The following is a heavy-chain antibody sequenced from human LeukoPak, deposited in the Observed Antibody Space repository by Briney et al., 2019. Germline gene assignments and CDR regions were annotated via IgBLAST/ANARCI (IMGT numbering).Heavy chain of an antibody. CDR1: GFTFSSYA. D-gene: IGHD1-1*01. CDR2: ISYDGSNK. CDR3: ARDMATGTTGGDY. J-gene: IGHJ4*02. Sequence: PGRSLRLSCAASGFTFSSYAMHWVRQAPGKGLEWVAVISYDGSNKYYADPVKGRFTISRDNSKNTLYLQMNSLRAEDTAVYYCARDMATGTTGGDYWGQGTLVTVSS. V-gene: IGHV3-30*04.